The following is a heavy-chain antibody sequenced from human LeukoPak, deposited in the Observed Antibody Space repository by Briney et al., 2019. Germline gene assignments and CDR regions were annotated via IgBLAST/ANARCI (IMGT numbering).Heavy chain of an antibody. CDR2: ICPGGSDT. D-gene: IGHD4-11*01. J-gene: IGHJ4*02. CDR1: GSNFTTYW. CDR3: ARSTTFEY. V-gene: IGHV5-51*01. Sequence: GESLKISCKGFGSNFTTYWIGWVRQKPGKGLEWMGIICPGGSDTRYSPSFQGQVTISADKSISTAYLQWSSLKASDTAIYYCARSTTFEYWGQGTLVTVSS.